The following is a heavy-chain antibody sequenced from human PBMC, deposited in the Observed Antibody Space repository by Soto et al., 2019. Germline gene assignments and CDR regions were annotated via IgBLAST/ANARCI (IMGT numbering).Heavy chain of an antibody. CDR2: INAGNGNT. J-gene: IGHJ5*02. Sequence: QVQLVQSGAEVKKPGASVKVSCKASGYTFTSYAMHWVRQAPGQRLEWMGWINAGNGNTKYSQKFQGRVTITRDTSAITAYMELSSLRSEDTAVYYCARVVVPAAWVNWFDPWGQGTLVTVSS. V-gene: IGHV1-3*01. D-gene: IGHD2-2*01. CDR3: ARVVVPAAWVNWFDP. CDR1: GYTFTSYA.